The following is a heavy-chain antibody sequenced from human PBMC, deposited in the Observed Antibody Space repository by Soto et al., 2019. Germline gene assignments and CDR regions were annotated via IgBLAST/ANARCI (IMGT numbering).Heavy chain of an antibody. CDR1: GGTFSSYA. D-gene: IGHD6-6*01. V-gene: IGHV1-69*01. J-gene: IGHJ5*02. CDR3: ARETYRAARPPGNWFDP. Sequence: QVQLVQSGAEVKKPGSSVKVSCKASGGTFSSYAISWVRQAPGQGLEWMGGIIPIFGTANYAQKFQGRVTITADESTSTAYMELSSLRSEDRAVYYCARETYRAARPPGNWFDPWGQGTLVTVSS. CDR2: IIPIFGTA.